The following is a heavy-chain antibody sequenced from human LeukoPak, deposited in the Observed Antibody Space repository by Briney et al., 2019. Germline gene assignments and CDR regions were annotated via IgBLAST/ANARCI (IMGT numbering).Heavy chain of an antibody. Sequence: GGSLRLSCAASGFTFSSYAMSWVRQAPGKGLEWVPAISGSGGSTYYADSVKGRFTISRDNSKNTLYLQMNSLRAEDTAVYYCARDRSQIYDFDYWGQGTLVTVSS. J-gene: IGHJ4*02. D-gene: IGHD5/OR15-5a*01. CDR3: ARDRSQIYDFDY. V-gene: IGHV3-23*01. CDR2: ISGSGGST. CDR1: GFTFSSYA.